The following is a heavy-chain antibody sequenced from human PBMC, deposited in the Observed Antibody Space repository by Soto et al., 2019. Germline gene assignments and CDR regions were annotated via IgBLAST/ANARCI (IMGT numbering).Heavy chain of an antibody. J-gene: IGHJ5*02. V-gene: IGHV3-7*05. D-gene: IGHD1-26*01. Sequence: EVQLVESGGGLVQPGGSLRLSCTASGFTLSSYWMNWVRQAPGKGLEWVGSIKEDGSEKFYVDSVKGRFTISRDNAKNSLYLDMNSLRVEDTAIYFCARDFGGPWGQGTLVTVSS. CDR2: IKEDGSEK. CDR3: ARDFGGP. CDR1: GFTLSSYW.